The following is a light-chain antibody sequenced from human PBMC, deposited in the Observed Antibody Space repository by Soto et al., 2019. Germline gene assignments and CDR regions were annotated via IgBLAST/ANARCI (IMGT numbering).Light chain of an antibody. V-gene: IGLV2-14*01. J-gene: IGLJ2*01. CDR2: EVS. CDR3: SSYTSSGTLVV. CDR1: SSDVGGHNY. Sequence: QSALTQPASVSGSPGQSITISCTGTSSDVGGHNYVSWYQQHPGKAPKLMIYEVSNRPSGVSNRFSGSKSGNTASLTISGLQAEDEADYYCSSYTSSGTLVVFGGGTKLTVL.